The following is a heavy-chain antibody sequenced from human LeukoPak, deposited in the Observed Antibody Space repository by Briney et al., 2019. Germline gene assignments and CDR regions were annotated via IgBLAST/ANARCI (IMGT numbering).Heavy chain of an antibody. CDR2: MNTNSGYT. D-gene: IGHD4-17*01. CDR1: GYTFTNYD. J-gene: IGHJ5*02. CDR3: ARGQLRLRHRGFDP. Sequence: ASVKVSCKASGYTFTNYDIIWVRQAPGQGLEWMGWMNTNSGYTGYAQKFQGRVTITRNTSISTAYMELSSLRSDDTAVYYCARGQLRLRHRGFDPWGQGTLVTVSS. V-gene: IGHV1-8*03.